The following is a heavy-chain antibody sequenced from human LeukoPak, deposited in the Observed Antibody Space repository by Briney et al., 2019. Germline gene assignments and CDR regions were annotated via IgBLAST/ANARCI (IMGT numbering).Heavy chain of an antibody. V-gene: IGHV4-59*12. Sequence: SETLSLTCTVSGGSISSYYWSWIRQPPGKGLEWIGYIYYSGSTNYNPSLKSRVTISVDTSKNQFSLKLSSVTAADTAVYYCARDLYDFWSERGRRFDPWGQGTLVTVSS. D-gene: IGHD3-3*01. J-gene: IGHJ5*02. CDR1: GGSISSYY. CDR3: ARDLYDFWSERGRRFDP. CDR2: IYYSGST.